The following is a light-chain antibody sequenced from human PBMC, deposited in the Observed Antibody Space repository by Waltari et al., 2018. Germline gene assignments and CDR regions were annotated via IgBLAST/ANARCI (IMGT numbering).Light chain of an antibody. CDR1: QTVRTTY. V-gene: IGKV3-20*01. CDR3: QQYDISPLT. CDR2: CAS. Sequence: EIVLTQSPSTLSLSPGERATLPCRASQTVRTTYLAWYQQKPGQAPTLLIYCASSRATGIPERFSGGGSGTDFSLTISSLEPEDFAVYYCQQYDISPLTFGGGTKVEIK. J-gene: IGKJ4*01.